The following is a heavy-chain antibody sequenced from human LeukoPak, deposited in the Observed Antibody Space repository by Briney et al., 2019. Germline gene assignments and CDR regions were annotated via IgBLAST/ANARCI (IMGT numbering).Heavy chain of an antibody. CDR2: ISYDGSNK. D-gene: IGHD3-9*01. CDR1: GFTFSSYA. J-gene: IGHJ3*02. V-gene: IGHV3-30*01. Sequence: PGGFLRLSCAASGFTFSSYAMHWVRQAPGKGLEWVAVISYDGSNKYYADSVKGRFTISRDNSKNTLYLQMNSLRAEDTAVYYCARVASELRYFDWLRKEADAFDIWGQGTMVTVSS. CDR3: ARVASELRYFDWLRKEADAFDI.